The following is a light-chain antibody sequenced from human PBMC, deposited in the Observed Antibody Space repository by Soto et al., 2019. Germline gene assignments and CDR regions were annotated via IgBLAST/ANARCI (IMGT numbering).Light chain of an antibody. CDR1: ETVSSN. CDR3: QQYNNWPRT. V-gene: IGKV3-15*01. J-gene: IGKJ1*01. Sequence: EILMTQSPSTLSVSPGERATLSCRASETVSSNLDWYQQKLGQAPRLLIYGASTRATGIPARFSGSGSGTEFTLTISSLQSEDFEVYYCQQYNNWPRTFGQGTKVDIK. CDR2: GAS.